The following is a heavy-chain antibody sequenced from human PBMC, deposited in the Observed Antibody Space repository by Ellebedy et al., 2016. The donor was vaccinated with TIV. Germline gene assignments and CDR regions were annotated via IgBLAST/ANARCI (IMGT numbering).Heavy chain of an antibody. J-gene: IGHJ5*02. CDR1: GGTFSSYA. CDR2: IIPIFGTA. V-gene: IGHV1-69*13. Sequence: AASVKVSCKASGGTFSSYAISWVRQAPGQGLEWMGGIIPIFGTANYAQKFQGRVTITADESTSTAYMELSSLRSEDTAVYYCAYVRTMLRPVWGGPLDPWGQGTLVTVSS. CDR3: AYVRTMLRPVWGGPLDP. D-gene: IGHD2-8*01.